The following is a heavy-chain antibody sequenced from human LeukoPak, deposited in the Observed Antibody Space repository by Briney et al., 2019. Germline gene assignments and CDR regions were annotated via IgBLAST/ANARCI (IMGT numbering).Heavy chain of an antibody. D-gene: IGHD6-19*01. V-gene: IGHV1-58*02. CDR2: IVVGSGNT. J-gene: IGHJ5*02. CDR1: GFTFTSSA. CDR3: AAGYSSGWPPVDWFDP. Sequence: SVKVSCKASGFTFTSSAMQWVRQARGQRLEWIGWIVVGSGNTNYAQKFQERVTITRDMSTSTAYMELSSLRSEDTAVYYCAAGYSSGWPPVDWFDPWGQGTLVTVSS.